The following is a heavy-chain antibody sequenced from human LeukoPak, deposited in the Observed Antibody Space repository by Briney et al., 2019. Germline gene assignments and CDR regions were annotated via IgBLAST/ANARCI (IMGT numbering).Heavy chain of an antibody. Sequence: ASVKVSCKASGYTFTGYYMYWVRQAPGQGLEWMGWINPNSGGTNYAQKFQGRVTMTRDTSISTAYMELSRLRPNDTAVYYCARGRMSTTLFDSWGQGTLVTVSS. V-gene: IGHV1-2*02. D-gene: IGHD5-24*01. CDR2: INPNSGGT. CDR1: GYTFTGYY. CDR3: ARGRMSTTLFDS. J-gene: IGHJ4*02.